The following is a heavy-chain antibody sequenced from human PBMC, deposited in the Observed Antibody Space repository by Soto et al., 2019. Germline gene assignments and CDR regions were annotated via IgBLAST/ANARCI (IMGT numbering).Heavy chain of an antibody. CDR2: IIPIFGTA. D-gene: IGHD1-1*01. Sequence: ASVKVSCKASGGTFSSYAISWVLQAPGQGLEWMGWIIPIFGTANYAQKFQGRVTITADESTSTAYMELSSLRSEDTAVYYCARESGDDKYDYWGQGTLVTVSS. CDR3: ARESGDDKYDY. V-gene: IGHV1-69*13. CDR1: GGTFSSYA. J-gene: IGHJ4*02.